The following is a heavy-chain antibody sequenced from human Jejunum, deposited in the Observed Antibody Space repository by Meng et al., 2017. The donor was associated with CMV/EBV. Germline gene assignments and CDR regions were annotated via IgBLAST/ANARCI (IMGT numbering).Heavy chain of an antibody. J-gene: IGHJ4*02. CDR3: ARPMGTDGYYYFDY. Sequence: KASGYSFTTYAITWVRQARGQGLEWMGWINTYTGRPTYAQGFTGRFVFSLDTSVSTAYLQINSLEGEDTAVYYCARPMGTDGYYYFDYWGLGTLVTVSS. CDR1: GYSFTTYA. D-gene: IGHD2-8*01. V-gene: IGHV7-4-1*02. CDR2: INTYTGRP.